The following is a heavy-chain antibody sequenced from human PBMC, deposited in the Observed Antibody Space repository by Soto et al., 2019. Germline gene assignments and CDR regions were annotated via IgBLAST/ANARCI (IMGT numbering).Heavy chain of an antibody. CDR2: ISGSGTTT. CDR1: GFTFSSYA. Sequence: GGSLRLFCAASGFTFSSYALNWVRQAPGKGLEWVAEISGSGTTTYYAPSVKSRFIISSDSSKNTLYLQMYSLRAEDMAIYYCAESLSEVFSLGDLNCWGQGALVTVSS. V-gene: IGHV3-23*01. J-gene: IGHJ4*02. D-gene: IGHD3-16*02. CDR3: AESLSEVFSLGDLNC.